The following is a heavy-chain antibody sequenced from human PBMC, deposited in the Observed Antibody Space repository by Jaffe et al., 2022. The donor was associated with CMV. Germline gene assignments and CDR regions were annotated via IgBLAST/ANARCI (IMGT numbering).Heavy chain of an antibody. CDR3: ARDRVLGSGSCDS. Sequence: EVQLVESGGAFVQPGGSLRLSCAASGLTVSSNWLHWVRQVPGKGLVWVSRINSDGSHTNYADFAEGRFTASRDNTKNTLYLQMDSLRVEDTAVYYCARDRVLGSGSCDSWGQGTPVTVAS. CDR1: GLTVSSNW. J-gene: IGHJ4*02. V-gene: IGHV3-74*01. D-gene: IGHD3-10*01. CDR2: INSDGSHT.